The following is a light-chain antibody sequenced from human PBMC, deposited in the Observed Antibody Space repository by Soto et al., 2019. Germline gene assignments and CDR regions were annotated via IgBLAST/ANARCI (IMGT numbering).Light chain of an antibody. CDR1: QSVSSSY. Sequence: EIVLTQSPGTLSLSPGERATLSCRASQSVSSSYLAWYQQKPGQAPRLLIYGASSRATGIPDRFSGSGSGTDFTLTFSRLEPEDFAVYYCQQYGSSPLTFGQGTKVEIK. CDR3: QQYGSSPLT. CDR2: GAS. J-gene: IGKJ1*01. V-gene: IGKV3-20*01.